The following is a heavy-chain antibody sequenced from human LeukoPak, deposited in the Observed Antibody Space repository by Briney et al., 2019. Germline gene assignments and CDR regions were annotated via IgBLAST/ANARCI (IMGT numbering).Heavy chain of an antibody. CDR2: IYNSESI. V-gene: IGHV4-4*07. CDR1: GGSINGYY. CDR3: ARIAVAGTDFDY. D-gene: IGHD6-19*01. J-gene: IGHJ4*02. Sequence: SETLSLTCTVSGGSINGYYWSWIRQPAGKGLEWIGRIYNSESINYNPSLKSRVTMSIDTSKSQFSLKLNSVTAADTAVYYCARIAVAGTDFDYWGQGTLVTVSS.